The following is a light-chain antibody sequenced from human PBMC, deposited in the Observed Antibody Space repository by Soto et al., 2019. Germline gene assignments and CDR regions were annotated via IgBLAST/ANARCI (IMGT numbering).Light chain of an antibody. V-gene: IGKV3-20*01. Sequence: ENVLTQSPGTLSASPGDRVTLSCRASHSVGNNYLAWFQQKPGQAPRLLIDEASRRATGIPDRFSGSGSATDITLNISRLETEDFAVYYCHQCYASPLTFGGGTKVEIK. CDR1: HSVGNNY. CDR3: HQCYASPLT. J-gene: IGKJ4*01. CDR2: EAS.